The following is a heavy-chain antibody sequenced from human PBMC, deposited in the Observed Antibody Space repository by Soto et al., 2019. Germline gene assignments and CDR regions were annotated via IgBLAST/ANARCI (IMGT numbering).Heavy chain of an antibody. CDR2: ISGSGGST. D-gene: IGHD3-10*01. CDR1: GFTFSSYA. V-gene: IGHV3-23*01. CDR3: ASLVLLWFGDSGGYFDF. J-gene: IGHJ4*02. Sequence: EVQLLESGGGLVQPGGSLRLSCAASGFTFSSYAMSWIRQAPGKGLEWVSAISGSGGSTYYADSVKGRFTISGDNSKNTLYLQMNSLRAEDTAVYYCASLVLLWFGDSGGYFDFWGQGTLVTVSS.